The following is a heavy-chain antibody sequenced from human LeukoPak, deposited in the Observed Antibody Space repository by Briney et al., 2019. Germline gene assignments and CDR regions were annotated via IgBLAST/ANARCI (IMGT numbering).Heavy chain of an antibody. V-gene: IGHV4-59*01. Sequence: PSETLSLTCTVSGASISSYYWYWIRRPPGEGLEWIGYIYSSANTDSNPSLKSRVTISVDTSKSQFSLNLTSVTAADTAVYYCAREGTINDFDYWGQGILVTVSS. CDR3: AREGTINDFDY. J-gene: IGHJ4*02. CDR1: GASISSYY. D-gene: IGHD5-12*01. CDR2: IYSSANT.